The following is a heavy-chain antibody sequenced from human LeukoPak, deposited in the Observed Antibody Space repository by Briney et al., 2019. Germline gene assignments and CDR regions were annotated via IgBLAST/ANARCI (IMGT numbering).Heavy chain of an antibody. J-gene: IGHJ3*02. CDR2: IYDSGST. Sequence: SETLSLTCTVSGASIRSGDYYWSWIRQPPGKGLEWIGYIYDSGSTYYNPSLKSRVTISVDTSKNQFSLKLSSVTAADTAVYYCARAPGYSDAFDIWGQGTMVTVSS. CDR3: ARAPGYSDAFDI. D-gene: IGHD5-24*01. CDR1: GASIRSGDYY. V-gene: IGHV4-30-4*01.